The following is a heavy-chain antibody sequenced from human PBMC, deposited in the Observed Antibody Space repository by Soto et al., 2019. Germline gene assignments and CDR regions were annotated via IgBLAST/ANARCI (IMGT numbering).Heavy chain of an antibody. CDR1: GGSISSYY. D-gene: IGHD4-17*01. Sequence: QVQLQESGPGLVKPSETLSLTCTVSGGSISSYYWSWIRQPPGKGLEWIGYIYYSGSTNYNPSLKSRVTISVDTSKTHFSLKLSSVTAADTAVYYCARGHDYGDYGVVYWGQGTLVTVSS. J-gene: IGHJ4*02. V-gene: IGHV4-59*01. CDR2: IYYSGST. CDR3: ARGHDYGDYGVVY.